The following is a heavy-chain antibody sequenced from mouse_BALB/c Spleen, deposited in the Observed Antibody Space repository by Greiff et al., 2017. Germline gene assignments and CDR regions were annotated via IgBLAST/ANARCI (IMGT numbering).Heavy chain of an antibody. Sequence: DVHLVESGGGLVKPGGSLKLSCAASGFAFSSYDMSWVRQTPEKRLEWVAYISSGGGSTYYPDTVKGRFTISRDNAKNTLYLQMSSLKSEDTAMYYCARHPYDGYYFDYWGQGTTLTVSS. V-gene: IGHV5-12-1*01. CDR2: ISSGGGST. CDR1: GFAFSSYD. CDR3: ARHPYDGYYFDY. J-gene: IGHJ2*01. D-gene: IGHD2-3*01.